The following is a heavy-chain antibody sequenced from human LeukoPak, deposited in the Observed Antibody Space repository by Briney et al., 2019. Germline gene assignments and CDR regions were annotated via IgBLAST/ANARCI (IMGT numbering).Heavy chain of an antibody. CDR2: MSTSGGST. V-gene: IGHV3-23*01. CDR1: GFTFTNYG. Sequence: GGSLRLSCVASGFTFTNYGMSWVRQAPGKGLEWVASMSTSGGSTYYADSVKGRFTISSDNSKNTLYLQMNSLRAEDAAIYYCAKPMTVFSFDFWGQGALVTVSS. J-gene: IGHJ4*02. D-gene: IGHD4-17*01. CDR3: AKPMTVFSFDF.